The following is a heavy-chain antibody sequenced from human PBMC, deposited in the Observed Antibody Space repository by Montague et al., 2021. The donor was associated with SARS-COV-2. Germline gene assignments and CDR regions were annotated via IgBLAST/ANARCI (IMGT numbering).Heavy chain of an antibody. V-gene: IGHV4-59*08. CDR1: GVSVTDYY. Sequence: SETLSLTCTVSGVSVTDYYWSWIRQPPGKGLEWVGDVLYNKGTNFNPSLKSRVAISVDTSKNHFSLRLTSVTAADTAFNYCVRHPHYDGLNGPPDFWDQGTLATVSS. D-gene: IGHD3-9*01. J-gene: IGHJ4*02. CDR3: VRHPHYDGLNGPPDF. CDR2: VLYNKGT.